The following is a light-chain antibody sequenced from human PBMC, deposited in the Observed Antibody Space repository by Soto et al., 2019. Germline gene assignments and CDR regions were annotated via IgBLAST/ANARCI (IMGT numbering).Light chain of an antibody. V-gene: IGKV3-20*01. CDR1: QSVSSSY. CDR3: QQYGSSPPVT. CDR2: GAS. Sequence: EIVLTQSPGTLSLSPGERATLSCRASQSVSSSYLAWYQQKPGQAPRLLIYGASSRATGIPDRFSGSGSGTDFPLTISRLETEDFAVYYCQQYGSSPPVTFGQGTKVEIK. J-gene: IGKJ1*01.